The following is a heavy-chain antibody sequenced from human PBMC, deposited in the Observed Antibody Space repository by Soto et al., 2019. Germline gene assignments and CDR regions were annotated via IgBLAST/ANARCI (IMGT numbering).Heavy chain of an antibody. CDR2: INHSGST. D-gene: IGHD3-3*01. CDR3: ARVRHYEFWSGYPQKNWFDP. V-gene: IGHV4-34*01. Sequence: SETLSLTCAVYGGSFSGYYWSWIRQPPGKGLEWIGEINHSGSTNYNPSLKSRVTISVDTSKNQFSLKLSSVTAADTAVYYCARVRHYEFWSGYPQKNWFDPWGQGTLVTVSS. J-gene: IGHJ5*02. CDR1: GGSFSGYY.